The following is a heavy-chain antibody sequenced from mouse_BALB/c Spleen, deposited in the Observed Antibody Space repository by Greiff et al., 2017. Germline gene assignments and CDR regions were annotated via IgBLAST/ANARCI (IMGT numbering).Heavy chain of an antibody. V-gene: IGHV1-15*01. D-gene: IGHD4-1*01. CDR3: RNWALFDY. Sequence: QVQLQQSGAELVRPGASVTLSCKASGYTFTDYEMHWVKQTPVHGLEWIGAIDPETGGTAYNQKFKGKATLTADKSSSTAYMELRSLTSEDSAVYYCRNWALFDYWGQGTTLTVSS. J-gene: IGHJ2*01. CDR2: IDPETGGT. CDR1: GYTFTDYE.